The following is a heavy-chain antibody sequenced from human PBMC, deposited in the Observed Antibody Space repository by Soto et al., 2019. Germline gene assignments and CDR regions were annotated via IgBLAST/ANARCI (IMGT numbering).Heavy chain of an antibody. Sequence: PSETLSLTCTVSGGSISSGGYYWSWIRQHPGKGLEWIGYIYYSGSTYYNPSLKSRVTISVDTSKNQFSLKLSSVTAADTAVYYCARDLSSGYIAARPSQFWFDPWGQGTLVTVSS. CDR3: ARDLSSGYIAARPSQFWFDP. D-gene: IGHD6-6*01. CDR2: IYYSGST. J-gene: IGHJ5*02. V-gene: IGHV4-31*03. CDR1: GGSISSGGYY.